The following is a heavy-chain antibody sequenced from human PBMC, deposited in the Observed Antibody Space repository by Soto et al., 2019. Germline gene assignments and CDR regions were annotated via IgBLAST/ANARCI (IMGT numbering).Heavy chain of an antibody. Sequence: SQTLSLTCVISGDSVSSNSAAWNWIRQSPSRGLEWLGRTYYRSKWYNDYAVSVKSRITINPDTSKNQFSLQLNSVTPGDTAVYYCARGKVWDDILTGYYPYYYYYGMDVRGQGTTVTVSS. CDR1: GDSVSSNSAA. CDR2: TYYRSKWYN. V-gene: IGHV6-1*01. J-gene: IGHJ6*02. D-gene: IGHD3-9*01. CDR3: ARGKVWDDILTGYYPYYYYYGMDV.